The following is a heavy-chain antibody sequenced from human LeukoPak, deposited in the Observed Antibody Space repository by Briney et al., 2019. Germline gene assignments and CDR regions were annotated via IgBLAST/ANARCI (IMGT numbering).Heavy chain of an antibody. CDR3: ASVGYCGGDCYSAHFDY. V-gene: IGHV3-48*03. CDR1: GFTFSSYE. D-gene: IGHD2-21*02. Sequence: GGSLRLSCAASGFTFSSYEMNWVRQAPGKGLEWVSYISSSGSTIYYADSVKGRFTISRDNAKNSLYLQMNSLRAEDTAVYYCASVGYCGGDCYSAHFDYWGQGTQVTVSS. J-gene: IGHJ4*02. CDR2: ISSSGSTI.